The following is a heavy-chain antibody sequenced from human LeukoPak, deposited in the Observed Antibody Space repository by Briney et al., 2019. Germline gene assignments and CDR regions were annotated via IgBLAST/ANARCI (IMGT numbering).Heavy chain of an antibody. V-gene: IGHV3-30-3*01. CDR1: GFTFRNYA. J-gene: IGHJ3*01. CDR3: AREGRHWREGAFDF. CDR2: ISYDGNNR. Sequence: PGGSLRLSCAASGFTFRNYAMFWVRQAPGKGLEWVAVISYDGNNRYYTDSVKGRFTISRDNSKNTLFLQMNSLRPEDTAVYYCAREGRHWREGAFDFWGQGTMVTVSS. D-gene: IGHD1-26*01.